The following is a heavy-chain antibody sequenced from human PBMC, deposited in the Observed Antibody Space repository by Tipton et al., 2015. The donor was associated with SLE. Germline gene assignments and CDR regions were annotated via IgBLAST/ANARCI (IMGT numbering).Heavy chain of an antibody. CDR2: INHSGST. CDR3: ARGSGSYAFDI. J-gene: IGHJ3*02. D-gene: IGHD1-26*01. Sequence: TLSLTCAVYGGSFSGYYWSWIRQPPGKGLEWIGEINHSGSTNYNPSLKSRVTISVDTSKNQFSLKLSSVTAADTAVYYCARGSGSYAFDIWGQGTMVTVSS. CDR1: GGSFSGYY. V-gene: IGHV4-34*01.